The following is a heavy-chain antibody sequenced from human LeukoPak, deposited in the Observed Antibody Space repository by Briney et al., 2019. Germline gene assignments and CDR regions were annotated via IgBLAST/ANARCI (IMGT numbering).Heavy chain of an antibody. CDR2: FDPEDGET. Sequence: AASVKVSCKVSGYALTELSMHWVRQAPGKGLEWMGGFDPEDGETIYAQKLQGRVTMTEDTSTDTAYMELSSLRSEDTAVYYCATEYLGVTTVTTDDYWGQGTLGTVSS. CDR3: ATEYLGVTTVTTDDY. D-gene: IGHD4-17*01. J-gene: IGHJ4*02. CDR1: GYALTELS. V-gene: IGHV1-24*01.